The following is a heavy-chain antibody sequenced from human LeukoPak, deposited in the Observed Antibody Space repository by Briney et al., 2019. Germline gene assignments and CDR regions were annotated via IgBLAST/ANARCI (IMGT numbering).Heavy chain of an antibody. CDR3: ARGEVYSSSWYDYYYGMDV. J-gene: IGHJ6*02. CDR2: INHSGST. CDR1: GGSFSGYC. Sequence: PSETLSLTCAVYGGSFSGYCWSWIRQPPGKGLEWIGEINHSGSTNYNPSLKSRVTISVDTSKNQFSLKLSSVTAADTAVYYCARGEVYSSSWYDYYYGMDVWAKGPRSPSP. V-gene: IGHV4-34*01. D-gene: IGHD6-13*01.